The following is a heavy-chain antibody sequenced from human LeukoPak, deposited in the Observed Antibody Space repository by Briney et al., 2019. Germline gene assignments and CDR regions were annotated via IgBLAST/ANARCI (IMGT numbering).Heavy chain of an antibody. CDR1: GYTFTGYY. CDR3: ARVPHSSGWYAFFDY. J-gene: IGHJ4*02. Sequence: ASVKVSCKASGYTFTGYYMHWVRQAPGQGLEWMGWINPNSGGTNYAQKFQGRVTMTRDTSISTAYMELSGLRSDDTAVYYCARVPHSSGWYAFFDYWGQGTLVTVSS. CDR2: INPNSGGT. V-gene: IGHV1-2*02. D-gene: IGHD6-19*01.